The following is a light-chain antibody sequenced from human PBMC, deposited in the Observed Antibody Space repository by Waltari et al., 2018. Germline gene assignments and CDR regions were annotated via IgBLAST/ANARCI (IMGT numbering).Light chain of an antibody. V-gene: IGKV1-9*01. Sequence: DIQFTQSPSFLSASVSDRVTITCRASQGISTYLAWYQQKPGKAPKLLIYAASTLQSDIPSRFSGSGSGTEFTLTISSLQPEDFATYYCLHLNNFPLSFGGGTKVELK. CDR1: QGISTY. J-gene: IGKJ4*01. CDR3: LHLNNFPLS. CDR2: AAS.